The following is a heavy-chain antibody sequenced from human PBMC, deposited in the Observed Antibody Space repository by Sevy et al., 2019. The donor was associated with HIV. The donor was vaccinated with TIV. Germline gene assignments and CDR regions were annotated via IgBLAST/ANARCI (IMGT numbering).Heavy chain of an antibody. CDR2: IRNKAKSSTT. Sequence: GGSLRLSCAASGFIFGDLYMDWVRQAPGKGLKWIGCIRNKAKSSTTEYAASVKGRFTITRDDSKNSLYLQMNSLKTEDTARYYCAAVAADRGYFNIWGRGTLVTVSS. V-gene: IGHV3-72*01. J-gene: IGHJ2*01. CDR3: AAVAADRGYFNI. D-gene: IGHD6-19*01. CDR1: GFIFGDLY.